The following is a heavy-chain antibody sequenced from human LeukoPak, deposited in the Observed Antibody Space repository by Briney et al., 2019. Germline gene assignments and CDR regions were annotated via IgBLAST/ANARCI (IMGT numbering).Heavy chain of an antibody. Sequence: PGGSLRLSCAASGCTITSYAMNWVRQAPGKGLEWVSGISGSGGSTYYADSVKGRFSISRDNFKNTLYLQLNSLRVEDTVVYYCAKAHGGSYHGRIDWGQGTLVIVSS. V-gene: IGHV3-23*01. CDR3: AKAHGGSYHGRID. CDR2: ISGSGGST. D-gene: IGHD1-26*01. CDR1: GCTITSYA. J-gene: IGHJ4*02.